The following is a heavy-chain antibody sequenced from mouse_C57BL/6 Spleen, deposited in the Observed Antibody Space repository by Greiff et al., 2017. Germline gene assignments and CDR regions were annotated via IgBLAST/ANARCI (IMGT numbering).Heavy chain of an antibody. V-gene: IGHV3-6*01. D-gene: IGHD1-1*01. CDR2: ISYDGSN. Sequence: EVQLQQSGPGLVKPSQSLSLTCSVTGYSITSGYYWNWIRQFPGNKLEWMGYISYDGSNNYNPSLKNRSSITRDTSKNQFFLKLNSVTTEDTATYYCARDKDYYGSSYEAYWGQGTLVTVSA. J-gene: IGHJ3*01. CDR3: ARDKDYYGSSYEAY. CDR1: GYSITSGYY.